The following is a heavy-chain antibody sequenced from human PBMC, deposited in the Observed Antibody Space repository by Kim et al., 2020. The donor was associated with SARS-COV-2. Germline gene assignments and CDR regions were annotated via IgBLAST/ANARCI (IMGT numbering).Heavy chain of an antibody. CDR3: AREGDNYYTLSFGLDV. V-gene: IGHV1-18*01. Sequence: ASVKVSCKASGYTFTSYGISWVRQAPGQGLEWMGWISAYNGNTNYAQKLQGRVTMTTDTSTSTAYMELRSLRSDDTAVYYCAREGDNYYTLSFGLDVWGQGTTVTVSS. CDR1: GYTFTSYG. CDR2: ISAYNGNT. D-gene: IGHD3-10*01. J-gene: IGHJ6*02.